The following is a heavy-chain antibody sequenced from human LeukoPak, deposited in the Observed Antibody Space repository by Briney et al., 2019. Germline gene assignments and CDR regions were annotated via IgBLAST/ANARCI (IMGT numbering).Heavy chain of an antibody. J-gene: IGHJ5*02. CDR1: GGSFSGYY. CDR3: ARGRPGSGSYLLNWFDP. CDR2: INHSGST. V-gene: IGHV4-34*01. Sequence: PSETLSLTCAVYGGSFSGYYWSWIRQPPGKGLEWIGEINHSGSTNYNPSLKSRVTISVDTSKNQFSLKLSSVTAADTAVYYCARGRPGSGSYLLNWFDPWGQGTLVTVSS. D-gene: IGHD3-10*01.